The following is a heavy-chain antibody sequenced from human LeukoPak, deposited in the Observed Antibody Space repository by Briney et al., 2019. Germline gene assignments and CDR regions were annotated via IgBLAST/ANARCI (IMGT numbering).Heavy chain of an antibody. D-gene: IGHD5-18*01. CDR3: AKDRSAMALFDY. J-gene: IGHJ4*02. CDR1: GFTFSSYA. V-gene: IGHV3-23*01. CDR2: IRGNGGST. Sequence: GGSLRLSCAASGFTFSSYAMSWVRQGPGKGLEWVSGIRGNGGSTYYADSVKGRFTISRDNSKNTLYLQMNSLRAEDTAVYFCAKDRSAMALFDYWGQGTLVTVSS.